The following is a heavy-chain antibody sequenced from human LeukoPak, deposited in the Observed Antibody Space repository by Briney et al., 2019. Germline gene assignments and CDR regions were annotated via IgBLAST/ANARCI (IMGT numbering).Heavy chain of an antibody. CDR1: CGSFSGYY. V-gene: IGHV4-34*01. D-gene: IGHD4-17*01. Sequence: PAETLSLTCALWCGSFSGYYWRWLRQPARGGREWVGGLNHSGSTNYNPSLKSRVTISVDTSKNQFSLKLSSVTAADTAVYYCARDFGIDTDEHRTMITVTFFDYWGQGTLVTVSS. CDR3: ARDFGIDTDEHRTMITVTFFDY. J-gene: IGHJ4*02. CDR2: LNHSGST.